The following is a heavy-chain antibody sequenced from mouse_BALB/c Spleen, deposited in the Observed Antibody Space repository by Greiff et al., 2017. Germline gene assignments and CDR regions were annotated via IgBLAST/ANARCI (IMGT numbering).Heavy chain of an antibody. D-gene: IGHD1-1*01. V-gene: IGHV1S56*01. CDR1: GYTFTSYY. CDR3: ARQDYGSSYWFAY. CDR2: IYPGNVNT. Sequence: QVQLQQSGPELVKPGASVRISCKASGYTFTSYYIHWVKQRPGQGLEWIGWIYPGNVNTKYNEKFKGKATLTADKSSSTAYMQLSSLTSEDSAVYFCARQDYGSSYWFAYWGQGTLVTVSA. J-gene: IGHJ3*01.